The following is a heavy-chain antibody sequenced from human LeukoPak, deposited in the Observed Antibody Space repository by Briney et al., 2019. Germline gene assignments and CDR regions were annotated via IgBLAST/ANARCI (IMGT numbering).Heavy chain of an antibody. V-gene: IGHV3-23*01. CDR3: AKDLGRNY. CDR1: GFPFSSYA. CDR2: ITYSDSNT. J-gene: IGHJ4*02. D-gene: IGHD1-26*01. Sequence: GGSLRLSCAASGFPFSSYAMSWVRQAPGKGLEWVATITYSDSNTYYADSVKGRFTISRDNFKNTLYLQMNSLRAEDTAVYYCAKDLGRNYWGQGTLVTVSS.